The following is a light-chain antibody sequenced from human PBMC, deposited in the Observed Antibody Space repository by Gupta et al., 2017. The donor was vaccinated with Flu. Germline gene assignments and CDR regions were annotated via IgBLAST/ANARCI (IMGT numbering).Light chain of an antibody. CDR2: KAS. Sequence: DIQMTQSPSTLSAYVGDRVTITCRASQSIGTWLAWYQQKPGKAPKLLIYKASSLESGVPSRFSGSASGAEFTLTISIRPPDDFATYCSQQEHNYSQMFGQGTXVEIK. V-gene: IGKV1-5*03. CDR1: QSIGTW. CDR3: QQEHNYSQM. J-gene: IGKJ1*01.